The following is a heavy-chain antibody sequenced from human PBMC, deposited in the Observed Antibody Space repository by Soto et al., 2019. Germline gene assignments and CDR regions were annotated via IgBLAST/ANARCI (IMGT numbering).Heavy chain of an antibody. J-gene: IGHJ6*02. D-gene: IGHD3-3*01. CDR1: GGSISSYY. V-gene: IGHV4-4*07. CDR3: ARFGWSGLRSYGMDV. Sequence: SETLSLTCTVSGGSISSYYWSWTRQPAGKGLEWIGRLYTSGSTNYNPSLKSRVTMSVDTSKSQFSLKLSSVTAADTAVYYCARFGWSGLRSYGMDVWGQGTTVTVSS. CDR2: LYTSGST.